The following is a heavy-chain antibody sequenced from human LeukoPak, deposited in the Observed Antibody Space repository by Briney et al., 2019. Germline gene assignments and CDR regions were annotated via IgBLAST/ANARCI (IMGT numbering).Heavy chain of an antibody. Sequence: GGSLRLSCAASGFTFSSYWMSWVRQAPGKGLGWVANIKQDGSGKYYVDSVKGRFTISRDNAKNSLYLQMNSLRAEDTAVYYCARDPRHHYYYYGMDVWGQGTTVTVSS. J-gene: IGHJ6*02. CDR1: GFTFSSYW. CDR2: IKQDGSGK. V-gene: IGHV3-7*01. CDR3: ARDPRHHYYYYGMDV.